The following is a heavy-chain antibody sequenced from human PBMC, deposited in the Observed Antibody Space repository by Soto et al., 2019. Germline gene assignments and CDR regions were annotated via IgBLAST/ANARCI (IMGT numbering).Heavy chain of an antibody. CDR1: GFTFSSYA. J-gene: IGHJ4*02. CDR3: AKDGYLDTYCFDY. CDR2: ISYDGISK. D-gene: IGHD3-9*01. V-gene: IGHV3-30-3*01. Sequence: QVQLVESGGGVVQPGRSLRLSCAASGFTFSSYAMHWVRQAPGKGLEWVAVISYDGISKHYADSVKGRFSISRDDSENTLYVQMNSLRAEDTAVYYCAKDGYLDTYCFDYWGQGTLVTVSS.